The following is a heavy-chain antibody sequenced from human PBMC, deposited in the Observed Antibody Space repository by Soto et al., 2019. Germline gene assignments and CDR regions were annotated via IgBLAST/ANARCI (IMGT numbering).Heavy chain of an antibody. V-gene: IGHV4-34*01. CDR3: ARGYPGNYSNYGDALGWFDP. CDR1: GGSFSGYY. CDR2: INHSGST. D-gene: IGHD4-4*01. Sequence: SETLSLTCAVYGGSFSGYYWSWIRQPPGKGLEWIGEINHSGSTNYNPSLKSRVTISVDTSKNQFSLKLSSVTAADTAVYYCARGYPGNYSNYGDALGWFDPWGQGTLVTVSS. J-gene: IGHJ5*02.